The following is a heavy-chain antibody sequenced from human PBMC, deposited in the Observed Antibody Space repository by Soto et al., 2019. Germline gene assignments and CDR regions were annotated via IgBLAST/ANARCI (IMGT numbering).Heavy chain of an antibody. D-gene: IGHD3-3*01. Sequence: ASVKVSCKASGYTFTSYDINWVRQATGQGLEWMGWMNPNSGNTGYAQKFQGRVTMTRNTSISTAYMELSSLRSEDTAVYYCARGGDFWSGYYKSDYYYGMDVWGQGTTVTVSS. J-gene: IGHJ6*02. CDR2: MNPNSGNT. V-gene: IGHV1-8*01. CDR1: GYTFTSYD. CDR3: ARGGDFWSGYYKSDYYYGMDV.